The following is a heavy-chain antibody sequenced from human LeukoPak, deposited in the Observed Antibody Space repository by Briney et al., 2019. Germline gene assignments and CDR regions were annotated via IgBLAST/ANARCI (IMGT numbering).Heavy chain of an antibody. CDR1: GGSISSGDYY. Sequence: PSETLSLTCTVSGGSISSGDYYWSWSRQPPGKGVEWIGNLYYMRGAWYKSSLKSRVTTSVDTSRNEFSLKLSSVTAADTAVYYCAGESFGAVDYWGQGTLVTVSS. CDR3: AGESFGAVDY. V-gene: IGHV4-61*08. CDR2: LYYMRGA. J-gene: IGHJ4*02. D-gene: IGHD3-10*01.